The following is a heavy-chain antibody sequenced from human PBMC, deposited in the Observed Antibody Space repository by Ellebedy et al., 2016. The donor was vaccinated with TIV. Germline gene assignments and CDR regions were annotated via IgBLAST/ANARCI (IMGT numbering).Heavy chain of an antibody. Sequence: SETLSLTCTVSGGSLTGYYWSWIRQPPGKGLEWIGYIYYSGSTNYNPSLKSRVTISVDTSKNQFSLQLNSVTPEDTAVYYCAREKGAMPGTPNWFDSWGQGTLVTVSS. CDR3: AREKGAMPGTPNWFDS. CDR2: IYYSGST. D-gene: IGHD6-19*01. CDR1: GGSLTGYY. V-gene: IGHV4-59*12. J-gene: IGHJ5*01.